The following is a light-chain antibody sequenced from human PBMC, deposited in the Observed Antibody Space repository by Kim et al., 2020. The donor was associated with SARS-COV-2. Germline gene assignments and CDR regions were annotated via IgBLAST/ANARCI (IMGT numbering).Light chain of an antibody. V-gene: IGKV3-11*01. CDR3: QQRSNWPPWT. CDR2: DAS. Sequence: SPGERATHSCRASQSVSSYLARYQQKPGQAPRLLIYDASNRATGIPARFSGSGSGTDFTLTISSLEPEDFAVYYCQQRSNWPPWTFGQGTKVDIK. CDR1: QSVSSY. J-gene: IGKJ1*01.